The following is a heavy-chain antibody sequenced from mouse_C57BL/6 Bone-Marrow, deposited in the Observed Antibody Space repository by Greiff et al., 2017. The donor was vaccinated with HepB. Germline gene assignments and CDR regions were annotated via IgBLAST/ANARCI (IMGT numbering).Heavy chain of an antibody. D-gene: IGHD2-4*01. CDR3: VRHVHDYDGWYFDV. CDR1: GFSFNTYA. J-gene: IGHJ1*03. V-gene: IGHV10-1*01. Sequence: EVHLVESGGGLVQPKGSLKLSCAASGFSFNTYAMNWVRQAPGKGLEWVARIRSKSNNYATYYADSVKDRFTISRDDSESMLYLQMNNLKTEDTDMYYCVRHVHDYDGWYFDVWGTGTTVTVSS. CDR2: IRSKSNNYAT.